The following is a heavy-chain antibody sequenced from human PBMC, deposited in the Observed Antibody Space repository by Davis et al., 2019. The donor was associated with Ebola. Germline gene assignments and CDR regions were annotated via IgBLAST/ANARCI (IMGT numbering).Heavy chain of an antibody. CDR3: ARGLYDFWSGYFDY. V-gene: IGHV4-34*01. Sequence: MPGGSLRLSCAVYGGSFSGYYWSWIRQPPGKGLEWIGEINHSGSTSYNPSLKSRVTISVDTSKNQFSLKLSSVTAADTAVYYCARGLYDFWSGYFDYWGQGTLVTVSS. CDR1: GGSFSGYY. J-gene: IGHJ4*02. D-gene: IGHD3-3*01. CDR2: INHSGST.